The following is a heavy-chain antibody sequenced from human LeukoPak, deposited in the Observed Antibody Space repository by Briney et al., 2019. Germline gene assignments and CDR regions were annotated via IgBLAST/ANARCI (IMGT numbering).Heavy chain of an antibody. J-gene: IGHJ4*02. Sequence: PSETLSLTCTVSGGSIISYYWSWIRQPPGKELEWIGYISYSGSTNYNPSLKSRVTISVDTSKNQFSLKLSSVTAADTAVYYCARGGWTGYPYYFDYWGQGTLVAVPS. CDR2: ISYSGST. CDR1: GGSIISYY. CDR3: ARGGWTGYPYYFDY. D-gene: IGHD3/OR15-3a*01. V-gene: IGHV4-59*01.